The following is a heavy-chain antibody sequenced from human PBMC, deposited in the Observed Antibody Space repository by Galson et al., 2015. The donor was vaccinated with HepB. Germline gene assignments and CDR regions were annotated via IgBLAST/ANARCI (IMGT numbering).Heavy chain of an antibody. V-gene: IGHV3-30-3*01. Sequence: SLRLSCAASGMFFSNYAMHWVRQAPGKGLEWVAVISYDGSNKYYADSVEGRFTISRDNSKNTLYLQMSSLRGDDTAVYYCGRSEYSYDSISWPSYSYNGVDVWGQGTTVTVSS. CDR1: GMFFSNYA. J-gene: IGHJ6*02. D-gene: IGHD3-22*01. CDR3: GRSEYSYDSISWPSYSYNGVDV. CDR2: ISYDGSNK.